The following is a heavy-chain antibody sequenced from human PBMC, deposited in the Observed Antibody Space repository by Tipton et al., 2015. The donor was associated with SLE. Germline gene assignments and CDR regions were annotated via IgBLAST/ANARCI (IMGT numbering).Heavy chain of an antibody. D-gene: IGHD2-21*01. Sequence: QLVQSGADVKKPGASVRVSCKASGYTFTGYYMHWVRQAPGQGLEWMGRINPNSGGTNYAQKFQGRVTMTRDTSISTAYMELSRLRSDDTAVYYCARGRFVVVIASDEDDAFDIWGQGTMVTVSS. CDR1: GYTFTGYY. CDR2: INPNSGGT. J-gene: IGHJ3*02. CDR3: ARGRFVVVIASDEDDAFDI. V-gene: IGHV1-2*06.